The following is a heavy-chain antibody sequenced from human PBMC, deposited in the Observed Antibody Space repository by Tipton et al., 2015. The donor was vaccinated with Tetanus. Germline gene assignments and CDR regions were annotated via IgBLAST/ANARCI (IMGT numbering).Heavy chain of an antibody. CDR2: IYFEGST. CDR3: ARHLYGYWFDP. D-gene: IGHD5-18*01. Sequence: LRLSCTVSGGSISDKKYYWGWIRQPPGKGVEWIASIYFEGSTYYSPSLKSRVTIAVDTSQNVFSLRLTSVTAADTAVYYCARHLYGYWFDPWGQGALVTVSS. CDR1: GGSISDKKYY. J-gene: IGHJ5*02. V-gene: IGHV4-39*02.